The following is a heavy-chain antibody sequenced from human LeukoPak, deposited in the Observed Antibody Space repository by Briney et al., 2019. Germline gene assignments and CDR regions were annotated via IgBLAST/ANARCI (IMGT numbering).Heavy chain of an antibody. J-gene: IGHJ4*02. CDR3: ARGTTVTTSFDY. CDR1: GGTFSSYA. V-gene: IGHV1-18*01. D-gene: IGHD4-17*01. Sequence: ASVKVSCKASGGTFSSYAISWVRQAPGQGLEWMGWISAYNGNTNYAQKLQGRVTMTTDTSTSTAYMELRSLRSDDTAVYYCARGTTVTTSFDYWGQGTLVTVSS. CDR2: ISAYNGNT.